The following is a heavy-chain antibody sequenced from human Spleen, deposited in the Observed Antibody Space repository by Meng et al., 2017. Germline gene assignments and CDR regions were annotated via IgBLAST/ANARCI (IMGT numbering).Heavy chain of an antibody. V-gene: IGHV4-39*07. CDR3: ARGPTTMAHDFDY. CDR1: GGSISSSSYY. Sequence: SETLSLTCTVSGGSISSSSYYWGWIRQPPGKGLEWIGSIYYSGSTYYNPSLKSRVTISVDTSKNQFSLKLSSVTAADSAVYYCARGPTTMAHDFDYWGQGTLVTGAS. J-gene: IGHJ4*02. D-gene: IGHD4-11*01. CDR2: IYYSGST.